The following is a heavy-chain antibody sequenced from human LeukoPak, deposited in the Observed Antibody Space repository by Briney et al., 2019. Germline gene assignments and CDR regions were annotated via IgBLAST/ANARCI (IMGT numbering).Heavy chain of an antibody. CDR3: ARAIRPYYFDY. CDR2: IYYSGST. J-gene: IGHJ4*02. D-gene: IGHD3-9*01. CDR1: GGSISSYY. Sequence: SETLSLTCTVSGGSISSYYWSWIRQPPGKGLEWIGYIYYSGSTNYNPSLKSRVTLSVDTSKNQFSLKLSSVTAADTAVYYCARAIRPYYFDYWGQGTLVTVSS. V-gene: IGHV4-59*01.